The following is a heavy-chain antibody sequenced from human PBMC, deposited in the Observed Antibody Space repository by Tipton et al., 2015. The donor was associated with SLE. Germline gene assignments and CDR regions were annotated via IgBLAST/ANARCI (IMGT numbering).Heavy chain of an antibody. V-gene: IGHV3-23*03. Sequence: SLRLSCAASGFTFDDYAMHWVRQAPGKGLEWVSVIYSGGNTIYGGSVRGRVSVSRDDPKNTLYLQMNSLRAEDTAVYYCARGVYYYDSSGPQGYWGQGTLVTVSS. J-gene: IGHJ4*02. D-gene: IGHD3-22*01. CDR1: GFTFDDYA. CDR2: IYSGGNT. CDR3: ARGVYYYDSSGPQGY.